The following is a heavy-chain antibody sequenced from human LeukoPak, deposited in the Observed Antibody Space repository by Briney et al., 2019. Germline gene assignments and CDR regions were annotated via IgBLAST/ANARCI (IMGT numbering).Heavy chain of an antibody. D-gene: IGHD2-15*01. V-gene: IGHV3-21*01. J-gene: IGHJ3*02. CDR1: GFSFNTYI. CDR2: ISSTGAHT. Sequence: GGSLRLSCAASGFSFNTYIMSWVRQAPGKGLEWVSSISSTGAHTFYADSVTGRFSISRDNDKNTLYLQMNSLRVEDTAVYYCSSRYCFTSNCDSFDNWGEEGMLAVSS. CDR3: SSRYCFTSNCDSFDN.